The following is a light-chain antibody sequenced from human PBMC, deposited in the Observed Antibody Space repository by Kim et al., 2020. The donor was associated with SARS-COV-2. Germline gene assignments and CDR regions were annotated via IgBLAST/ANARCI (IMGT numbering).Light chain of an antibody. CDR1: TIDVGGYNY. CDR3: CSYASSYTLV. J-gene: IGLJ2*01. CDR2: DVS. V-gene: IGLV2-11*03. Sequence: GHSVTISCTGTTIDVGGYNYVSWYQQHPGKAPKLMINDVSQRPSGVPDRFSGSKSGNTASLTISGLQAEDEADYYCCSYASSYTLVFGGGTKLTVL.